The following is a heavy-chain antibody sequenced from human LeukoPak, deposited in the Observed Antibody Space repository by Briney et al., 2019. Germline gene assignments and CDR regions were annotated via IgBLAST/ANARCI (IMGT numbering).Heavy chain of an antibody. V-gene: IGHV3-7*04. D-gene: IGHD6-19*01. Sequence: GGSLRLSCAASRFTFSNFWINWVRQAPGKGLEWVANIKQDAIETNYIHSVKGRFTISRYNAKNSAYLQMNSLRAEDTAVYYCAGGRGWLIDYWGQGTLVTVSS. J-gene: IGHJ4*02. CDR1: RFTFSNFW. CDR2: IKQDAIET. CDR3: AGGRGWLIDY.